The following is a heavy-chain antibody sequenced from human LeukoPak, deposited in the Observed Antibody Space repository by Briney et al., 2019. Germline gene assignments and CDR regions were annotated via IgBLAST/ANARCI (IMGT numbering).Heavy chain of an antibody. CDR2: IKQDGSEK. CDR3: AKDGDGYDL. Sequence: GGPLRLSCTASGFTFSRSWMSWLRQVPGKGLEWVANIKQDGSEKYYVDAVKGRFTISRDNAKNALYLQLSSLRVEDTAIYYCAKDGDGYDLWGQGTLVTVSS. V-gene: IGHV3-7*03. D-gene: IGHD5-12*01. J-gene: IGHJ4*02. CDR1: GFTFSRSW.